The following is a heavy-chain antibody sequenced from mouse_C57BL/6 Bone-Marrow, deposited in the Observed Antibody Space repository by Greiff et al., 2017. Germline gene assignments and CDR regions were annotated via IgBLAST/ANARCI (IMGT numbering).Heavy chain of an antibody. J-gene: IGHJ2*01. D-gene: IGHD2-5*01. V-gene: IGHV1-69*01. CDR1: GYTFTSYW. CDR3: ANSNYFDY. CDR2: IDPSDSYT. Sequence: QVQLQQPGAELVMPGASVKLSCKASGYTFTSYWMHWVKQRPGQGLEWIGEIDPSDSYTNYNQKFKGKSTLTVDKSSSTAYMQLSSLTSADSAVYYCANSNYFDYWGQGTTLTVSS.